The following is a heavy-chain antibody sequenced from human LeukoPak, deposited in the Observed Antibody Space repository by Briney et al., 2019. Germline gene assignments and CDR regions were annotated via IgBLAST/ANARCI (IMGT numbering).Heavy chain of an antibody. CDR1: GFTFSSFA. J-gene: IGHJ4*02. CDR2: ISYDGSNK. CDR3: AREGKPRIVFDY. Sequence: GGSLRLSCAASGFTFSSFAMNWVRQAPGKGLEWVAVISYDGSNKYYADSVKGRFTISRDNSKNTLYLQMNSLRAEDTAVYYCAREGKPRIVFDYWGQGTLVTVSS. V-gene: IGHV3-30*04. D-gene: IGHD2-15*01.